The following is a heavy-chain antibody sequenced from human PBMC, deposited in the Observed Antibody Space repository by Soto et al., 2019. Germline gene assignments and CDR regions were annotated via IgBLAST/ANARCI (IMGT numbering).Heavy chain of an antibody. CDR1: GGTFSSYA. D-gene: IGHD3-22*01. J-gene: IGHJ4*02. CDR3: AREGASGSHIGY. Sequence: QVQLVQSGAEVKKPGSSVKVSCKASGGTFSSYAISWVRQAPGQGLEWMGGIIPIFGTANYAQKLQGRVTITADESTSTAYMELSSLRFEDTAVYYCAREGASGSHIGYWGQGTLFTVSS. V-gene: IGHV1-69*01. CDR2: IIPIFGTA.